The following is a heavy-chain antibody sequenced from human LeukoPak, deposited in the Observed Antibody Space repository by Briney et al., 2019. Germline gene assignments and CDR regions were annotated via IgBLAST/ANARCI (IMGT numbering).Heavy chain of an antibody. D-gene: IGHD2-2*03. V-gene: IGHV3-53*01. CDR3: ARVDRKQYKTNYYYYYGMDV. CDR1: GFTVTTNY. Sequence: PGGSLRLSCAASGFTVTTNYMSWVRQAPGKGLEWVSVIYSGGSTYYADSVKGRFTISRDNSKNTLYLQMNSLRAEDTAVYYCARVDRKQYKTNYYYYYGMDVWGQGTTVTVSS. J-gene: IGHJ6*02. CDR2: IYSGGST.